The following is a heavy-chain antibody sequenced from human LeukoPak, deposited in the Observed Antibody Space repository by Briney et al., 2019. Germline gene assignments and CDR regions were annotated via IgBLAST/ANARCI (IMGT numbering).Heavy chain of an antibody. Sequence: AGGSLRLSCAASGFTFGTYWMSWVRQAPGKGLEWVSSIYSAGATHYAESVKGRFTISRDNSKNTLYLQMNSLRAEDMAVYYCARIEWERLGRAFDIWGQGTMVTVSS. V-gene: IGHV3-53*01. CDR1: GFTFGTYW. CDR2: IYSAGAT. J-gene: IGHJ3*02. CDR3: ARIEWERLGRAFDI. D-gene: IGHD1-26*01.